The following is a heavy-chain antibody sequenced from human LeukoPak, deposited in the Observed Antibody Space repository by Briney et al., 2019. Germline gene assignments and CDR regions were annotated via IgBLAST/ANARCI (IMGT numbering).Heavy chain of an antibody. V-gene: IGHV3-33*01. J-gene: IGHJ4*02. CDR3: ARGVMYYDSSGYLFDY. CDR2: IWYDGSNK. CDR1: GFTFSSYG. D-gene: IGHD3-22*01. Sequence: GESLQISCAASGFTFSSYGMHWVRQAPGKGLEWVAIIWYDGSNKYYADSVKGRFTISRDNSKNTLYLQMNSLRAEDTAVYYCARGVMYYDSSGYLFDYWSQGILVTVSS.